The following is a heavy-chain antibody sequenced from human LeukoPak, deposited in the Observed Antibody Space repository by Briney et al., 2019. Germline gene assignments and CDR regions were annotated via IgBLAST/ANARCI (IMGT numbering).Heavy chain of an antibody. CDR1: GFTFSSYA. V-gene: IGHV3-23*01. CDR3: AKRSVGDYDY. Sequence: GGSLRLSCAASGFTFSSYAMSWVRQAPGKGLEWVSGISGSGGGTYYADSVKGRFTISRDNSKNTLYLQMNSLRAEDTAVYYCAKRSVGDYDYWGQGTLVTVSS. CDR2: ISGSGGGT. J-gene: IGHJ4*02. D-gene: IGHD2-15*01.